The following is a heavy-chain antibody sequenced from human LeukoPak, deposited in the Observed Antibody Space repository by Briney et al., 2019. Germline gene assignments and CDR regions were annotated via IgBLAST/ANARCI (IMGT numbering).Heavy chain of an antibody. V-gene: IGHV4-34*01. J-gene: IGHJ4*02. CDR1: GGSFSGYY. Sequence: SETLSLTCAVYGGSFSGYYWSWIRQPPGKGLEWIGEINHSGSTNYNPSLKSRVAISVDTSKNQFSLKLSSVTAADTAVYYCARGGGYSSSWSYWGQGTLVTVSS. D-gene: IGHD6-13*01. CDR2: INHSGST. CDR3: ARGGGYSSSWSY.